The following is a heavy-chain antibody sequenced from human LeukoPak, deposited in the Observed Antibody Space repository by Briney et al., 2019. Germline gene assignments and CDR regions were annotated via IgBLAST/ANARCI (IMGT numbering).Heavy chain of an antibody. CDR1: GDSISSCY. CDR3: ARHRGGATGLSGFDY. D-gene: IGHD1-26*01. V-gene: IGHV4-59*08. CDR2: ISYSGSA. J-gene: IGHJ4*02. Sequence: SETLSLTCTVSGDSISSCYWSWIRQPPGKGLEWIGYISYSGSANYNPSLKSRVTISVDTSKNQFSLKLSSVTAADTAVYYCARHRGGATGLSGFDYWGQGTLVTVSS.